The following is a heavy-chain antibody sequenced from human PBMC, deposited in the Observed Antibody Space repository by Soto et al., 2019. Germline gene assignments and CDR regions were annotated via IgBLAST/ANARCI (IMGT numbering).Heavy chain of an antibody. J-gene: IGHJ6*03. Sequence: QVQLQQSSPGLVKPSQALSLTCDVSGDRVSSNSAGWNWTRQPPSRGLEWLGRTYSKSKWYYTYAASVKSRITVSPDTTTNQFSLQLTSVNPEDTAVDDCERVSWDDVSGHYYMDVWGKGTTVTVSS. CDR1: GDRVSSNSAG. D-gene: IGHD1-26*01. CDR3: ERVSWDDVSGHYYMDV. V-gene: IGHV6-1*01. CDR2: TYSKSKWYY.